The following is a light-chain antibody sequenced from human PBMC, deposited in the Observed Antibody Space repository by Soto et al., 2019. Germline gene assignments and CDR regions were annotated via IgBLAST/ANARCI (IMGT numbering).Light chain of an antibody. CDR2: EVT. CDR1: SSDVGGHNY. CDR3: AAWDDSLSGLWV. V-gene: IGLV2-14*01. Sequence: QSALTQPASVSGSPGQSITVSCTGTSSDVGGHNYVSWFQQHPGQAPKLLIYEVTTRPSGVSTRFSGSKSGNTASLTISGLQAEDEADYYCAAWDDSLSGLWVFGGGTQLTVL. J-gene: IGLJ3*02.